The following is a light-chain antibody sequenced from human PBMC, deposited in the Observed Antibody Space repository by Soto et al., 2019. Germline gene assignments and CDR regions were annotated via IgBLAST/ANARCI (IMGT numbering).Light chain of an antibody. CDR3: QQYKNWPL. CDR2: GAS. V-gene: IGKV3-15*01. J-gene: IGKJ5*01. Sequence: IVLTQSPGTLSLSPLGIGTLCCRASQSVSSNLAWYQQKPGQAPRLLIYGASTRATGIPVRFSGSGFGTEFTLTISSLQSEDFAVYYCQQYKNWPLFGQGTRLEIK. CDR1: QSVSSN.